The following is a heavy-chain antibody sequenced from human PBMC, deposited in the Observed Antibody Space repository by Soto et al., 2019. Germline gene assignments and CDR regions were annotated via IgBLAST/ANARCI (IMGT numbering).Heavy chain of an antibody. CDR2: ISSSSSYT. J-gene: IGHJ6*02. V-gene: IGHV3-11*06. CDR1: GFTFSDYY. Sequence: GSLRLSCAASGFTFSDYYMSWIRQAPGKGLEWVSYISSSSSYTNYADSVKGRFTISRDNAKNSLYLQMNSLRAEDTAVYYCARERGGKYCSGGSCYSGTYYGMDVWGQGTTVTVSS. D-gene: IGHD2-15*01. CDR3: ARERGGKYCSGGSCYSGTYYGMDV.